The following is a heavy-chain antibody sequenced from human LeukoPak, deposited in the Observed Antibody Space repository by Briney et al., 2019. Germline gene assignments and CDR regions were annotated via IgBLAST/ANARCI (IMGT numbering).Heavy chain of an antibody. Sequence: SETLSLTCAVYGGSFSGYYWSWIRQPPGKGLEWIGEINHSGSTNYNPSLKSRVTISVDTSKNQFSLNLSSVTAADTAVYYCARGRCSGTSCYRGYFYGVDVWGQGTTVTVSS. V-gene: IGHV4-34*01. J-gene: IGHJ6*02. CDR1: GGSFSGYY. CDR3: ARGRCSGTSCYRGYFYGVDV. CDR2: INHSGST. D-gene: IGHD2-2*01.